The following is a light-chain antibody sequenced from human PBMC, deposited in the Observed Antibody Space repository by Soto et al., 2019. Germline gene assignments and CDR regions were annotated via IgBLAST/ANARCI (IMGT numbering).Light chain of an antibody. Sequence: EIVLTQSPATLSLSPGERATLSCRASQRVSSYLAWYQQKPGQAPSLLIYDASNRATGIPARFSGSGSGTDFTLTIISLEPEDFEVYYCQQRSNWLTFGGGTKVEIK. J-gene: IGKJ4*01. V-gene: IGKV3-11*01. CDR1: QRVSSY. CDR2: DAS. CDR3: QQRSNWLT.